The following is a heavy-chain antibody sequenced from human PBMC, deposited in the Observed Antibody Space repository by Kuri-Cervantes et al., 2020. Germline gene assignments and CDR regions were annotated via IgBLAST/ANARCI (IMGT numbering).Heavy chain of an antibody. Sequence: GESLKISCAASGSTFSSYIMNWVRQAPGKGLEWVSYISSSSSTIYYADSVKGRFTISRDNAKNSLYLQMNRLRAEDTAVYYCAKAKGADDFDIWGQGTMVTVSS. CDR2: ISSSSSTI. CDR3: AKAKGADDFDI. V-gene: IGHV3-48*01. D-gene: IGHD1-26*01. J-gene: IGHJ3*02. CDR1: GSTFSSYI.